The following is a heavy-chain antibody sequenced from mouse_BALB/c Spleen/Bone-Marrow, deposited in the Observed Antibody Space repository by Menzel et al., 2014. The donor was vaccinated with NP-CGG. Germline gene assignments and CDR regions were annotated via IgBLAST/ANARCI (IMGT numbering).Heavy chain of an antibody. CDR1: GYAFTNYW. V-gene: IGHV1-54*01. Sequence: VHLVESGAELVRPGTSVNVSCRASGYAFTNYWIEWVKQRPGQGLEWIGEINPGSGGFNYNEKFKGKATLTADKSSSAAYIQLSSLTSDDSAVYYCSREITRYAVDYWGQGTSVTVSS. CDR3: SREITRYAVDY. D-gene: IGHD2-4*01. CDR2: INPGSGGF. J-gene: IGHJ4*01.